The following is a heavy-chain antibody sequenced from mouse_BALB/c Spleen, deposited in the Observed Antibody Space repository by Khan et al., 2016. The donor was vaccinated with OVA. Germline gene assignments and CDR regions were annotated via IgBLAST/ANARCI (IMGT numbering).Heavy chain of an antibody. CDR1: GFSLTTYG. D-gene: IGHD1-3*01. CDR2: IWAGGST. J-gene: IGHJ2*01. Sequence: VQLQESGPGLVAPSQSLSITCTVSGFSLTTYGVHWVRQPPRKDLVWLGVIWAGGSTNYNSALMSRLSISKDNSNSQVFLKMNSLQTDDTSMYYWARLEDIWGKGNTLTVSS. CDR3: ARLEDI. V-gene: IGHV2-9*02.